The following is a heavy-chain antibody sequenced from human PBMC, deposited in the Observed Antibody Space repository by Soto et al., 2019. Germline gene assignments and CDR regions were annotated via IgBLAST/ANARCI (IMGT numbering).Heavy chain of an antibody. D-gene: IGHD3-3*01. CDR3: ARFRRGDTVAYDFWSGYRYFDL. V-gene: IGHV4-31*03. CDR1: GGSISSGGYY. Sequence: QVQLQESGPGLVKPSQTLSLTCTVSGGSISSGGYYWSWIRQHPGKGLEWIGYIYYSGSTYYNPSLKSRATISVDTSKNQFSLKLSSVTAADTAVHYCARFRRGDTVAYDFWSGYRYFDLWGRGTLVTVSS. CDR2: IYYSGST. J-gene: IGHJ2*01.